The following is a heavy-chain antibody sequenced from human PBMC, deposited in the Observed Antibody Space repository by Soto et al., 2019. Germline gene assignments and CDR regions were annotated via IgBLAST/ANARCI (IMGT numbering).Heavy chain of an antibody. Sequence: SETLSLTCTVSGGSISRSSYYLGWIRQPPGKGVEWIGSIYYRGSTYYNPSLKSRVTISVDTSKNQFSLKLSSVTAADTAVYYCARVLVVAATAAFDIWGQGTMVTVSS. V-gene: IGHV4-39*01. D-gene: IGHD2-15*01. J-gene: IGHJ3*02. CDR1: GGSISRSSYY. CDR2: IYYRGST. CDR3: ARVLVVAATAAFDI.